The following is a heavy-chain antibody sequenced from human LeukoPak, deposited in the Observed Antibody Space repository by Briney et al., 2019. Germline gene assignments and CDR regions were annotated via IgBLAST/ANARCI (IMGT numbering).Heavy chain of an antibody. Sequence: SETLSLTCTVSGGSISSSSYYWSWIRQPPGKGLEWIGEINHSRSTNYNPSLKSRVTISVDTSKNQFSLKLSSVTAADTAVYYCARTLRFLEWLYYFDYWGQGTLVTVSS. CDR3: ARTLRFLEWLYYFDY. CDR2: INHSRST. D-gene: IGHD3-3*01. J-gene: IGHJ4*02. V-gene: IGHV4-39*07. CDR1: GGSISSSSYY.